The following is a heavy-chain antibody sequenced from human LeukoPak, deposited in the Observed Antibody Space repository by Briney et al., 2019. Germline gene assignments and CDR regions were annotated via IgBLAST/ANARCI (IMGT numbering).Heavy chain of an antibody. CDR3: AKDLDDSGIDPVFDY. D-gene: IGHD3-10*01. Sequence: GGSLRLSCAASGFTFSSYAMSWVRQAPGKGLGWVSAISGSGGSTYYAASVKGRFTISRDNSKNTLNLQMNSLRAEDTAVYYCAKDLDDSGIDPVFDYWGQGTLVTVSS. J-gene: IGHJ4*02. CDR2: ISGSGGST. CDR1: GFTFSSYA. V-gene: IGHV3-23*01.